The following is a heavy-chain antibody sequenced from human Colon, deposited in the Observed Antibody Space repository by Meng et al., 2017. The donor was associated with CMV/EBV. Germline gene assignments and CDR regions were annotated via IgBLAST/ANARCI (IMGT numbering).Heavy chain of an antibody. J-gene: IGHJ4*02. V-gene: IGHV3-30*02. CDR2: IRFDAKEH. CDR3: AKREASASLDY. Sequence: GESLKISCAASGFNFNSFGMHWVRQAPGEGLEWVAFIRFDAKEHYFSESVKGRFTISRDNAMSTLYLHMDGLRPDDTAVYYCAKREASASLDYWGQGTLVTVSS. D-gene: IGHD5-24*01. CDR1: GFNFNSFG.